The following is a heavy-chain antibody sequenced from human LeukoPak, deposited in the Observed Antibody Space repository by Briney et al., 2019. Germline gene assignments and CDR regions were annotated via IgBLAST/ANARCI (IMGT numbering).Heavy chain of an antibody. CDR3: AREFAARVGYYYYGMDV. D-gene: IGHD1-26*01. Sequence: PGGSLRLSCAASGITFNNAWMSWVRQAPGKGLEWVSVIYSGGSTYYADSVKGRFTISRDNSKNTLYLQMNSLRAEDTAVYYCAREFAARVGYYYYGMDVWGQGTTVTVSS. CDR2: IYSGGST. CDR1: GITFNNAW. J-gene: IGHJ6*02. V-gene: IGHV3-66*01.